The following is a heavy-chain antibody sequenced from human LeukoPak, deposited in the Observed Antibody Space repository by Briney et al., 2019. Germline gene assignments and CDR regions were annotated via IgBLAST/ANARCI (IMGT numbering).Heavy chain of an antibody. V-gene: IGHV1-69*05. CDR1: GGTFSSYA. CDR2: IIPIFGTA. D-gene: IGHD3-22*01. Sequence: SVKVSCKASGGTFSSYAISWVRQAPGQGLEWMGRIIPIFGTAYYAQKSQGRVTITTDESTSTAYMELSSLRSEDTAVYYCARDWNYDSSGYYYDESAEYFQHWGQGTLVTVSS. J-gene: IGHJ1*01. CDR3: ARDWNYDSSGYYYDESAEYFQH.